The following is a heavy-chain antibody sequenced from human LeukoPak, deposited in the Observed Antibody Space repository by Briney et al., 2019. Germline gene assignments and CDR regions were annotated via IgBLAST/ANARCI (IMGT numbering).Heavy chain of an antibody. J-gene: IGHJ4*02. CDR2: IYYSGST. D-gene: IGHD5/OR15-5a*01. CDR3: ALGIVSWNY. CDR1: GGSISSYY. V-gene: IGHV4-59*08. Sequence: PSETLSLTCTVSGGSISSYYWSWIRQPPGKGLEWIGYIYYSGSTNYNPSLKSRVTISVDTSKNQFSLKLSSVTAADTALYYCALGIVSWNYWGRGTLVAVSS.